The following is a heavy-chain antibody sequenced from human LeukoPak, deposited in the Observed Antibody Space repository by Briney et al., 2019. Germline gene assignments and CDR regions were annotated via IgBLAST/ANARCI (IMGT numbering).Heavy chain of an antibody. CDR3: AREGDTAMVVGYYYYNMDV. CDR2: ISSSSSYI. CDR1: GFTISTNY. Sequence: GGSLRLSCAASGFTISTNYMSWVRQAPGKGLEWVSSISSSSSYIYYTDSVKGRFTISRDNVKNSVFLQVNSLRAEDTAVYYCAREGDTAMVVGYYYYNMDVWGQGTTVTVSS. D-gene: IGHD5-18*01. J-gene: IGHJ6*02. V-gene: IGHV3-21*06.